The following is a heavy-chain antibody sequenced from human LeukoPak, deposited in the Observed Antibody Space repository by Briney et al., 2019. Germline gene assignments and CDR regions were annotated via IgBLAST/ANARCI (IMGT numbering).Heavy chain of an antibody. J-gene: IGHJ6*02. Sequence: PSETLSLTCTVSGGSISSYYWSWIRQPPGKGLEWTGYIYYSGSTNYNPSLKSRVTISVDTSKNQFSLKLSSVTAADTAVYYCARAPRYGSGSYWGTYYYGMDVWGQGTTVTVSS. CDR3: ARAPRYGSGSYWGTYYYGMDV. V-gene: IGHV4-59*01. CDR1: GGSISSYY. D-gene: IGHD3-10*01. CDR2: IYYSGST.